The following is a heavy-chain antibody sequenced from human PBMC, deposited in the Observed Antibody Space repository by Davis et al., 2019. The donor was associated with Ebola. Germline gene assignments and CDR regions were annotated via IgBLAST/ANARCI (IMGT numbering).Heavy chain of an antibody. J-gene: IGHJ6*04. D-gene: IGHD3-3*01. V-gene: IGHV3-48*02. CDR2: ISSSSSTI. Sequence: PGGSLRLSCAASGFTFSSYSMNWVRQAPGKGLEWVSYISSSSSTIYYADSVKGRFTISRDNAKNSLYLQMNSLRDEDTAVYYCARRFYDFWSGYPDYGMDVWGKGTTATVSS. CDR3: ARRFYDFWSGYPDYGMDV. CDR1: GFTFSSYS.